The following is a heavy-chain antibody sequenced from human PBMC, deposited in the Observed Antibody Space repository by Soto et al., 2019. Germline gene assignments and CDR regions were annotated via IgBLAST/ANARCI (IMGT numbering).Heavy chain of an antibody. D-gene: IGHD3-16*01. J-gene: IGHJ6*02. CDR1: GFTFDDYA. CDR2: ISWNSGRI. CDR3: TKARLWGGDGYNSYYYNAMDV. Sequence: EMQLVESGGGLVQPGMSLRLSCAASGFTFDDYAMYWVRQVPGKGLEWVSGISWNSGRIGYADSVKGRFTISRDNAKNSLYLQMNSLRPEDTDLYYCTKARLWGGDGYNSYYYNAMDVWGQGTTVTVSS. V-gene: IGHV3-9*01.